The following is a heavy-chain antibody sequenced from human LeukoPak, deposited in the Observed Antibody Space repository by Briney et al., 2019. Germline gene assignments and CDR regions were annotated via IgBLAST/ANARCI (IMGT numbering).Heavy chain of an antibody. CDR3: ARDLLVEGTDYFDY. CDR2: ISSSGSTI. J-gene: IGHJ4*02. V-gene: IGHV3-11*04. CDR1: GFTFSDYY. Sequence: PGGSLRLSCAASGFTFSDYYMSWIRQAPGKGLEWVLYISSSGSTIYYADSVKGRFTISRDNAKNSLYLQMNSMRAEDTAVYYCARDLLVEGTDYFDYWGQGTLVTVSS. D-gene: IGHD1-14*01.